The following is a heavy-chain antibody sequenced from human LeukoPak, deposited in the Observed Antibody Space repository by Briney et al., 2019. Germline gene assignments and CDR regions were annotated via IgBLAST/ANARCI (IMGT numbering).Heavy chain of an antibody. J-gene: IGHJ4*02. CDR3: ARSQSQSGSYRYYFTY. Sequence: SETLSLTCSVSGVSVGSTGYYWNWIRQPPGKGLEWIGYMYYSGNSNYNPFLKSRVTMSLDPSKNRFSLKLSSVTAADTAVYYCARSQSQSGSYRYYFTYWGQGTLVTVSS. D-gene: IGHD1-26*01. CDR2: MYYSGNS. V-gene: IGHV4-61*08. CDR1: GVSVGSTGYY.